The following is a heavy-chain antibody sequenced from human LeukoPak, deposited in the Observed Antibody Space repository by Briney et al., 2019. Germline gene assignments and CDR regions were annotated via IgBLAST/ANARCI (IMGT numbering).Heavy chain of an antibody. J-gene: IGHJ4*02. Sequence: PGGSLRLSCAASGSTFSSYAMSWVRQAPGKGLEWVSAITNSGGTTYYADSVKGRFTISRDNSKNTLYLQMNSLRAEDTAVYYCAKVETAAAATLRGFDYWGQGTLVTVSS. V-gene: IGHV3-23*01. D-gene: IGHD6-13*01. CDR2: ITNSGGTT. CDR1: GSTFSSYA. CDR3: AKVETAAAATLRGFDY.